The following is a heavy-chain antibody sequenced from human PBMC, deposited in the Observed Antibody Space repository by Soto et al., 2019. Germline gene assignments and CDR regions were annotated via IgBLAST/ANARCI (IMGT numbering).Heavy chain of an antibody. J-gene: IGHJ3*02. D-gene: IGHD6-13*01. V-gene: IGHV1-2*02. Sequence: ASVKVSCRASGYTFTGYYMHWVRQAPGQGLEWMGWINPNSGGTNYAQKFQGRVTMTRDTSISTAYMELSRLRSDDTAVYYCARRYSSSWLDAFDIWGQGTMVTVSS. CDR1: GYTFTGYY. CDR2: INPNSGGT. CDR3: ARRYSSSWLDAFDI.